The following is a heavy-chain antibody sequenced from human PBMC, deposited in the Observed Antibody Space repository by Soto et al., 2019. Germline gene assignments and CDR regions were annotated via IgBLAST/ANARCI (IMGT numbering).Heavy chain of an antibody. CDR1: GFPLRTSGVE. D-gene: IGHD3-10*01. V-gene: IGHV2-5*01. Sequence: GPPPETHTQILRLTYPFSGFPLRTSGVEMGWIRQPPGKALEWLAPIHWNDDKRYSPSLKSRLTITKDTSKNQVVLTMTNMDPVDTATYYCANSVLSRIRGASRAPIDYDS. J-gene: IGHJ5*01. CDR3: ANSVLSRIRGASRAPIDYDS. CDR2: IHWNDDK.